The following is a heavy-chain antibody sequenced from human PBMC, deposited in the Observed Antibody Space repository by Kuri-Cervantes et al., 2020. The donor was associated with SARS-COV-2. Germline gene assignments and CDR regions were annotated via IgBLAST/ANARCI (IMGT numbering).Heavy chain of an antibody. CDR2: INSDGSTT. V-gene: IGHV3-74*01. CDR1: GFTFSSYW. J-gene: IGHJ6*02. Sequence: GESLKISCAASGFTFSSYWMHWVRQAPGKGLVWVSRINSDGSTTSYADSVKGRFTISRDNAKNTLCLQMNSLRAEDTAVYYCARISIWVVAATLFLAYYYYYGMDVWGQGTTVTVSS. CDR3: ARISIWVVAATLFLAYYYYYGMDV. D-gene: IGHD2-15*01.